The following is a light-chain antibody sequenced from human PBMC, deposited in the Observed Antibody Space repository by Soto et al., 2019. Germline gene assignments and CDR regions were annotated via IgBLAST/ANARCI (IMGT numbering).Light chain of an antibody. J-gene: IGKJ1*01. CDR2: DAS. Sequence: EIVLTQSPGTLSLSPGERATLSCSASQSVSSSYLAWYQQKPGQSPRLLIYDASSRATGIPDTFSGSGSGKDFTLTISRLGPEDFAVYYCQQYGSSPRTFGQGTKVEIK. CDR3: QQYGSSPRT. CDR1: QSVSSSY. V-gene: IGKV3-20*01.